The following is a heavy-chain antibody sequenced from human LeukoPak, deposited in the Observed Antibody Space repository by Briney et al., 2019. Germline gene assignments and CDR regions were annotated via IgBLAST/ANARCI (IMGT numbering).Heavy chain of an antibody. CDR1: GGTFSSYA. CDR2: INPNSGGT. Sequence: GASVKVSCKASGGTFSSYAISWVRQAPGQGLEWMGWINPNSGGTNYAQKFQGRVTMTRDTSISTAYMELSRLRSDDTAVYYCARAVRGYYDSSGPFDYWGQGTLVTVSS. V-gene: IGHV1-2*02. J-gene: IGHJ4*02. CDR3: ARAVRGYYDSSGPFDY. D-gene: IGHD3-22*01.